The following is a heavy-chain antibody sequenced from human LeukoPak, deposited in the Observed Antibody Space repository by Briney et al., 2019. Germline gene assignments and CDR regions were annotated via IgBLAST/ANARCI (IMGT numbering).Heavy chain of an antibody. V-gene: IGHV4-34*01. Sequence: SETLSLTCAVYGGSFSGYYWSWIRQPPGKGLEWIGEINHSGSTNYNPSLKSRVTISVDTSKNQFSLKLSSVTAADTAVYYCAREEPGIAVAGRGFDYWGQGTLVTVSS. CDR3: AREEPGIAVAGRGFDY. J-gene: IGHJ4*02. CDR2: INHSGST. CDR1: GGSFSGYY. D-gene: IGHD6-19*01.